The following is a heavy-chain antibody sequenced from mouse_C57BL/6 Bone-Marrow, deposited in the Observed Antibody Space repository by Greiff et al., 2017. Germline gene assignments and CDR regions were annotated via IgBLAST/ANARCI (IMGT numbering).Heavy chain of an antibody. V-gene: IGHV14-4*01. Sequence: EVMLVESGAELVRPGASVKLSCTASGFNIKDDYMHWVKQRPEQGLEWIGWIDPENGDTEYASKFQGKATITADTSSNTAYLQLSSLTSEDTAVYYCTTGITTVVATRYFDVWGTGTTVTVSS. CDR3: TTGITTVVATRYFDV. CDR2: IDPENGDT. CDR1: GFNIKDDY. D-gene: IGHD1-1*01. J-gene: IGHJ1*03.